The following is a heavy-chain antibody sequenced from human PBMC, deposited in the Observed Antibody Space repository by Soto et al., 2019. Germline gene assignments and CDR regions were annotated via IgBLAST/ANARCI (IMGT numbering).Heavy chain of an antibody. CDR1: GYTFTSYG. D-gene: IGHD2-15*01. Sequence: ASVKVSCKASGYTFTSYGISWVRQAPGQGLEWMGWISAYNGNTNYAQKLQGRVTMTTDTSTSKAYMELRSLRSDDTAVYYCARHVAGVLGYYYYGMDVRGQGTTVTVSS. V-gene: IGHV1-18*01. CDR3: ARHVAGVLGYYYYGMDV. CDR2: ISAYNGNT. J-gene: IGHJ6*02.